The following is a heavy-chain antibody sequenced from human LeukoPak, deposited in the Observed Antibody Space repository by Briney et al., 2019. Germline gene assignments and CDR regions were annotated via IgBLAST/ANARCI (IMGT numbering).Heavy chain of an antibody. J-gene: IGHJ4*02. CDR3: AREEHYYDSSGYYYYFDY. CDR2: IYYSGST. CDR1: GGSINSYY. V-gene: IGHV4-59*01. Sequence: SETLSLTCTVSGGSINSYYWSWIRQPPGKGLEWIGYIYYSGSTNYNPSLNSRVTISVDTSKNQFSLKLSSVTAADTAVYYCAREEHYYDSSGYYYYFDYWGQGTLVTVSS. D-gene: IGHD3-22*01.